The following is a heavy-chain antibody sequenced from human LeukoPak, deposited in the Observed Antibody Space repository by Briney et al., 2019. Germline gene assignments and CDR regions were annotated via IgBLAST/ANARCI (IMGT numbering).Heavy chain of an antibody. D-gene: IGHD3-9*01. CDR1: GFTFSIYA. J-gene: IGHJ4*02. CDR2: ITGSGGNT. Sequence: GASLRLSCAASGFTFSIYAMSWVRQAPGKGLEWVSPITGSGGNTYYADSVKGRFTISRDNSKNTLFLQMNSLRAEDTAVYYCAKWGDYDVLTGYYVSDYWGQGTLVTVSS. V-gene: IGHV3-23*01. CDR3: AKWGDYDVLTGYYVSDY.